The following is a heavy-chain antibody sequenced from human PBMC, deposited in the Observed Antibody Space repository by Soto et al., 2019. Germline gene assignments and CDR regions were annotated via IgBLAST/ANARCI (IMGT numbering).Heavy chain of an antibody. CDR2: IYPGDSDT. V-gene: IGHV5-51*01. Sequence: GESLKISRKASGYIFTNYWIAWGFQLPGKGLECMGIIYPGDSDTKYSPSFQGQVTISADRSISTAYLQWSSLKASGTAMYYCATLDRSSSYFGFDYWGQGTVVTVSS. CDR3: ATLDRSSSYFGFDY. CDR1: GYIFTNYW. D-gene: IGHD6-13*01. J-gene: IGHJ4*02.